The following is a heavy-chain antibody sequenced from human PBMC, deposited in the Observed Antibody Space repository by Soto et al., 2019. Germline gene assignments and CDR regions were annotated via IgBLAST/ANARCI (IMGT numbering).Heavy chain of an antibody. Sequence: QVQLVESGGGVVQPGRSLRLSCAASGFTFSSYGMHWVRQAPGKGLEWVAVISYDGSNKYYADSVKGRFTISRDNSKNTLYLQMNSLRGEDTAVYYCAKDRRVVAVAAPFDYWGQGTLVTVSS. J-gene: IGHJ4*02. V-gene: IGHV3-30*18. CDR1: GFTFSSYG. D-gene: IGHD6-19*01. CDR2: ISYDGSNK. CDR3: AKDRRVVAVAAPFDY.